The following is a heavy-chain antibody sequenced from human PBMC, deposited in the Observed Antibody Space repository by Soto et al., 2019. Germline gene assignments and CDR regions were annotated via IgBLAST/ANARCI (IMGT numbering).Heavy chain of an antibody. J-gene: IGHJ1*01. CDR1: GFTFDDYT. Sequence: PGGSLRLSCAASGFTFDDYTMHWVRQAPGKGLEWVSLISWDGGSTYYADSVKGRFTISRDNSKNSLYLQMNSLRTEDTALYYCAKDSDLHRRDGYNYEYFQHWGQGTLVTVSS. D-gene: IGHD5-12*01. CDR3: AKDSDLHRRDGYNYEYFQH. V-gene: IGHV3-43*01. CDR2: ISWDGGST.